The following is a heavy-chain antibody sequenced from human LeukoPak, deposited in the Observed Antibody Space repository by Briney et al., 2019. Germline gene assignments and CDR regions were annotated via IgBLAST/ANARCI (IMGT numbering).Heavy chain of an antibody. CDR1: GGSISTNY. CDR3: ARSGCTSTSCYLGDY. V-gene: IGHV4-59*08. J-gene: IGHJ4*02. D-gene: IGHD2-2*01. CDR2: IYYSGTTNY. Sequence: SETLSLTCTVSGGSISTNYWSWIRQPPRKGLEWIGYIYYSGTTNYNYNPSLKSRVTISVDTSKSRFSLNLSSVAAADTAVYFCARSGCTSTSCYLGDYWGQGTLVTVSS.